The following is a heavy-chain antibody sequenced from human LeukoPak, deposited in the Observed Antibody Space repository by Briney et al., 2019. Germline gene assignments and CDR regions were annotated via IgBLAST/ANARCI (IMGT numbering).Heavy chain of an antibody. V-gene: IGHV4-30-4*01. D-gene: IGHD4-17*01. CDR1: SDSISSGDYY. CDR3: AREHKSYGDYPYYFDS. CDR2: INKKGGT. Sequence: SETLSLTCTVSSDSISSGDYYWSWIRQPAGKGLEFIGYINKKGGTFYNPPLKSRVSISIDTSKNQFSLKLTPVTAADTAVYFCAREHKSYGDYPYYFDSWGQGTLVTVSS. J-gene: IGHJ4*02.